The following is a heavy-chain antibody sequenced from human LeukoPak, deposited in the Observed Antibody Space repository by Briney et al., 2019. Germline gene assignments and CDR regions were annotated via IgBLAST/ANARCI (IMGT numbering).Heavy chain of an antibody. D-gene: IGHD3-10*01. Sequence: GGSLRLSCAASRFTFTRHAMSWVRQAPGKGLEWVSTTGLESVHTLCADSVQGRFTVSRDNSRNTLDLQMDNLTVDDTAIYYCVRGDDIGKHPTRAYYFDIWGQETLVSVS. CDR3: VRGDDIGKHPTRAYYFDI. CDR1: RFTFTRHA. V-gene: IGHV3-23*01. J-gene: IGHJ4*02. CDR2: TGLESVHT.